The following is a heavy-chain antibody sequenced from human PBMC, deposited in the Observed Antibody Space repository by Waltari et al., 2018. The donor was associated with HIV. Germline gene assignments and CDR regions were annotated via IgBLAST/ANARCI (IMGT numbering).Heavy chain of an antibody. CDR1: GGSIRSGSYY. CDR2: IYTSGST. V-gene: IGHV4-61*02. Sequence: QVQLQESGPGLVKPSQTLSLTCTVSGGSIRSGSYYWSWIRQPAGKGLEWIGRIYTSGSTNYNPSLKSRVTISVDTSKNQFSLKLSSVTAADTAVYYCAREVVITKHNDYWGQGTLVTVSS. J-gene: IGHJ4*02. D-gene: IGHD3-22*01. CDR3: AREVVITKHNDY.